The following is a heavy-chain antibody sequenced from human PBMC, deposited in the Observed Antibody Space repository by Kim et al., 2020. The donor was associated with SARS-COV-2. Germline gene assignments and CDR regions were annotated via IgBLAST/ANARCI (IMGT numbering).Heavy chain of an antibody. CDR1: FTFSNYA. CDR3: ARKSVETPKVFLDY. CDR2: IGGSGGGT. Sequence: GGSLRLSCAFTFSNYAMHWVRQAPGKGLEWVSGIGGSGGGTFYADSVKGRFTISRDNSKNTLYLQMNSLRAEDTAVYYCARKSVETPKVFLDYWGRGTL. V-gene: IGHV3-23*01. J-gene: IGHJ4*02. D-gene: IGHD5-18*01.